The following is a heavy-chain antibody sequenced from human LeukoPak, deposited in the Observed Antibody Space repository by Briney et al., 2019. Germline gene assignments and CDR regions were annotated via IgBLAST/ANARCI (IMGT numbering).Heavy chain of an antibody. CDR2: IHYSGST. D-gene: IGHD3-22*01. Sequence: SETLSLTCTVSGGSISSSSYYWGWIRQPPGKGLEWIGSIHYSGSTNYNPSLKSRVTISVDTSKNQFSLKLSSVTAADTAVYYCARSLSMIVLSHYYYYYMDVWGKGTTVTVSS. CDR1: GGSISSSSYY. J-gene: IGHJ6*03. V-gene: IGHV4-39*07. CDR3: ARSLSMIVLSHYYYYYMDV.